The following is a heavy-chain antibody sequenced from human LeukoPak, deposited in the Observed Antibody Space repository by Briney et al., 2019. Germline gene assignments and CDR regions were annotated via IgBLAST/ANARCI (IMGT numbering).Heavy chain of an antibody. D-gene: IGHD5-12*01. CDR1: GFTFSDYY. J-gene: IGHJ4*02. CDR2: ITSSGDDI. CDR3: ASDIVATSGDF. V-gene: IGHV3-11*01. Sequence: GGSLRLSCAASGFTFSDYYMSWIREAPGKGLEWVAYITSSGDDIYYADSVKGRFTISRDNAKNALFLRMSSLRVEDTATYYCASDIVATSGDFWGQGTLVSVSS.